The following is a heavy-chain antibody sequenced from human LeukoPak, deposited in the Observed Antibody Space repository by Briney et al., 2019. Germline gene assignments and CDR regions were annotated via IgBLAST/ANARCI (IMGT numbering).Heavy chain of an antibody. CDR1: GFTFRSYA. Sequence: PGGSLRLSCAASGFTFRSYAMSWVREAPGKGLEWVSAISGSGGSTYYADSVKGRFTISRDNSKNTLYLQMNSLRAEDTAVYYCAKELGIAARETPHDYWGQGTLVTVSS. J-gene: IGHJ4*02. D-gene: IGHD6-6*01. CDR3: AKELGIAARETPHDY. V-gene: IGHV3-23*01. CDR2: ISGSGGST.